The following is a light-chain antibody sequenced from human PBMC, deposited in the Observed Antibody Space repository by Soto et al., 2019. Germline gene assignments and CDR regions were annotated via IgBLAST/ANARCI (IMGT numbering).Light chain of an antibody. CDR2: DAS. CDR1: QSVNTY. V-gene: IGKV3-11*01. J-gene: IGKJ1*01. CDR3: QQRSTWPLT. Sequence: EIVLTQSPATLSLSPGERVSLSCRASQSVNTYFAWYQQKPGQAPRLLIYDASSRATGTPARFSGSGSGTDFTLTISSLEPEDFAIYYCQQRSTWPLTFGHGTKVE.